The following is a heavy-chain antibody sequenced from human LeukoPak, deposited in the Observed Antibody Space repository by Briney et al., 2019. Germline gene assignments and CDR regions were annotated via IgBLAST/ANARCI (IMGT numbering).Heavy chain of an antibody. CDR2: IWYEGSKK. V-gene: IGHV3-33*01. CDR3: ARESRRYSGHDSLLSWFAP. CDR1: GFTFSSYG. Sequence: GGSLRLSCAASGFTFSSYGMHWVRQAPGKGREWVAGIWYEGSKKYYADSVKGRFTISRDNSKNTLYLQMNSLRAEDTAVYYCARESRRYSGHDSLLSWFAPWGRGTLVTVYS. D-gene: IGHD5-12*01. J-gene: IGHJ5*02.